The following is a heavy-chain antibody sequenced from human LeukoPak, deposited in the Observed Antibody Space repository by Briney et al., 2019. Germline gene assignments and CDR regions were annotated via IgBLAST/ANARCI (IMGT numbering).Heavy chain of an antibody. CDR2: ISGSGGST. CDR3: AKGSLWFGEFPRYFDY. Sequence: GGSLRLSCAASGFTFSSYAMSWVRQAPGKGLEWVSAISGSGGSTYYADSVKGRFTISRDNSKNTLYLQTNSLRAEDTAVYYCAKGSLWFGEFPRYFDYWGQGTLVTVSS. V-gene: IGHV3-23*01. D-gene: IGHD3-10*01. J-gene: IGHJ4*02. CDR1: GFTFSSYA.